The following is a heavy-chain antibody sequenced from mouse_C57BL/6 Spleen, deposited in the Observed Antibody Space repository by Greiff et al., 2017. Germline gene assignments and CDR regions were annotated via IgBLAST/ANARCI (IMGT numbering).Heavy chain of an antibody. D-gene: IGHD2-4*01. V-gene: IGHV3-6*01. CDR1: GYSITSGYY. CDR3: ARSYDYDGFDY. J-gene: IGHJ2*01. Sequence: VQLKESGPGLVKPSQSLSLTCSVTGYSITSGYYWNWIRQFPGNKLEWMGYISYDGSNNYNPSLKNRISITRDTSKNQFFLKLNSVTTEDTATYYCARSYDYDGFDYWGQGTTLTVSS. CDR2: ISYDGSN.